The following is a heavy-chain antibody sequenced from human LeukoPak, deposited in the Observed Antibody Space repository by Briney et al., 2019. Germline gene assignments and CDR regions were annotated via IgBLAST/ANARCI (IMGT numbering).Heavy chain of an antibody. CDR1: GFTFSGYA. CDR2: VVGGGTIT. Sequence: GGSLRLSCAASGFTFSGYAMSWVRQAPGKGLEWVSGVVGGGTITYYADSVRGRFIVSRDNSKNTLYLQMNSLRAEDTAVYYCAKSLWVVRGLPWLDPWGRGTLVTVSS. V-gene: IGHV3-23*01. CDR3: AKSLWVVRGLPWLDP. D-gene: IGHD7-27*01. J-gene: IGHJ5*02.